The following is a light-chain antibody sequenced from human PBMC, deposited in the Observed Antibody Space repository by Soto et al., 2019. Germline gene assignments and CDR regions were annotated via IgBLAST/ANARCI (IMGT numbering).Light chain of an antibody. CDR3: SSYAVKKNFVV. J-gene: IGLJ1*01. CDR1: SDDIAGYDY. Sequence: QSVLPQTPSASGSPRHSVTISCHGSSDDIAGYDYVSWYQHHPCRTPKLIIYEVNKRPSGIPDRFSGSKSANTASLTVSGLHAADGAAYYCSSYAVKKNFVVFGSGTKVTVL. CDR2: EVN. V-gene: IGLV2-8*01.